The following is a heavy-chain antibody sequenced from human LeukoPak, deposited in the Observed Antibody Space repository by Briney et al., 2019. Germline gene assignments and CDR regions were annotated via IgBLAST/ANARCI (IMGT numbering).Heavy chain of an antibody. Sequence: QPGRSLRLSCEASGFTFSSYGIHWVRQAPGKGLEWVAAISNDGNNKYYADSVKGRFTISRDNSKNTLYLQTNSLRAEDTAVYYCAKEIYYGSGSYPDYWGQGTLVIVSS. V-gene: IGHV3-30*18. D-gene: IGHD3-10*01. CDR1: GFTFSSYG. J-gene: IGHJ4*02. CDR2: ISNDGNNK. CDR3: AKEIYYGSGSYPDY.